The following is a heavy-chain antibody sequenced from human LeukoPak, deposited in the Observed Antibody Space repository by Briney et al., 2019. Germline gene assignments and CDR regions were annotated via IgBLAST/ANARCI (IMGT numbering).Heavy chain of an antibody. Sequence: SETLSLTCTVSGGSISSYYWSWIRQPPGKGPEWIGYIYYTGSTNYSPSLKSRVTISLDTSKNHFSLKLSSVTAADTAVYYCARKLGYYYDSSGSIDASDIWGQGTMVTVSS. D-gene: IGHD3-22*01. CDR2: IYYTGST. V-gene: IGHV4-59*01. CDR1: GGSISSYY. CDR3: ARKLGYYYDSSGSIDASDI. J-gene: IGHJ3*02.